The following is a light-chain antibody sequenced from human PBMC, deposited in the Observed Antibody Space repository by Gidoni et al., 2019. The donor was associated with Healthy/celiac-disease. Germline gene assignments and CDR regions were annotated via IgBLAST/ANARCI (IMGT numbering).Light chain of an antibody. J-gene: IGKJ5*01. Sequence: DIKMTQSPSSLSASVGDIVTITCRSSQSISSYLNWYQQKPGKAPKLLIYAASSLQSGVPPRFSGSGSGTDFTLTISSLQPEDFATYYCQQSYSTPSFGQGTRLEIK. CDR2: AAS. CDR1: QSISSY. V-gene: IGKV1-39*01. CDR3: QQSYSTPS.